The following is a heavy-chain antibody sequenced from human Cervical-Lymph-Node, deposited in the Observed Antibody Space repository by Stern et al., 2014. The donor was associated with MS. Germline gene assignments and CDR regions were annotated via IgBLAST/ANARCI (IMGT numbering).Heavy chain of an antibody. Sequence: VQLVESGGGLVQPGGYLRLSCAASGFSFRGYWMHWVRQVPGKGLLWLSVINTDGSITRYADSVRGRFTISRDNAKNTLYLQMNSLRAEDTAVFYCARDPTAQHYALASAPMVWGQGTLVSVSS. D-gene: IGHD3-10*01. J-gene: IGHJ4*02. CDR1: GFSFRGYW. CDR3: ARDPTAQHYALASAPMV. CDR2: INTDGSIT. V-gene: IGHV3-74*01.